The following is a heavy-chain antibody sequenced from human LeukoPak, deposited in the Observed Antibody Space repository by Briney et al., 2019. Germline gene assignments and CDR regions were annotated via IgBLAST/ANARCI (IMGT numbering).Heavy chain of an antibody. V-gene: IGHV1-2*02. CDR3: ARGYVDTAMVRTYYYYMDV. J-gene: IGHJ6*03. CDR2: VNPNSGGT. CDR1: GYTFTGYY. Sequence: ASVKVSCKASGYTFTGYYMHWVRQAPGQGLEWMGWVNPNSGGTNYAQKFQGRVTMTRDTSISTAYMELSRLRSDDTAVYYCARGYVDTAMVRTYYYYMDVWGKGTTVTISS. D-gene: IGHD5-18*01.